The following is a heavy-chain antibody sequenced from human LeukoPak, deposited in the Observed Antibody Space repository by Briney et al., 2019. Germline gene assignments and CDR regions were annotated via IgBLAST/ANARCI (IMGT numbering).Heavy chain of an antibody. Sequence: ASVKVSCKASGYTFTTYGISWVRQAPGQGLEWMGWINPNSGGTNYAQKFQGRVTMTRDTSISTAYMELSRLRSDDTAVYYCARDLYWAVAGTSDYWGQGTLVTISS. CDR1: GYTFTTYG. V-gene: IGHV1-2*02. CDR2: INPNSGGT. D-gene: IGHD6-19*01. J-gene: IGHJ4*02. CDR3: ARDLYWAVAGTSDY.